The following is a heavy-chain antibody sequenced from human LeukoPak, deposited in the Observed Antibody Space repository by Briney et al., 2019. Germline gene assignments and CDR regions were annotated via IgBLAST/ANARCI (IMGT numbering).Heavy chain of an antibody. CDR2: CCPSGNP. V-gene: IGHV4-4*07. J-gene: IGHJ4*02. Sequence: SETLSLTCIVSGDSISSYSWSWIRQPAGKGLEWIGRCCPSGNPNYNPSLQSRVTMSVDTSKSQFSLKMTSVTAADTAVYYYVRDRRGDYGVDYWGQGTLVTVSS. CDR1: GDSISSYS. CDR3: VRDRRGDYGVDY. D-gene: IGHD4-17*01.